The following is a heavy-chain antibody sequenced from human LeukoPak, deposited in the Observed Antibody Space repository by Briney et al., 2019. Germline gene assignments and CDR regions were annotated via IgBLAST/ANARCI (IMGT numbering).Heavy chain of an antibody. J-gene: IGHJ6*02. V-gene: IGHV1-8*01. CDR1: GYTFTSYD. Sequence: ASVKVSCRASGYTFTSYDINWVRQATGQGLKWMGWMNPNSGNTGYAQKFHGRVTMTRNTSISTAYMELSSLRSEDTAVYYCARGLYSNYLSYYYYYGMDVWGQGTTVTVSS. D-gene: IGHD4-11*01. CDR2: MNPNSGNT. CDR3: ARGLYSNYLSYYYYYGMDV.